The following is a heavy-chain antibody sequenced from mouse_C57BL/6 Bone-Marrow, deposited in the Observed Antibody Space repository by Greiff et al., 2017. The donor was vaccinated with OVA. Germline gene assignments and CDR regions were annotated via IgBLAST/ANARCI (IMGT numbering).Heavy chain of an antibody. J-gene: IGHJ2*01. Sequence: EVKLMESGEGLVKPGGSLKLSCAASGFTFSSYAMSWVRQTPEKRLEWVAYISSGGDFIYYADPVKGRFTIARDNARNTLYLQMSSLKSEDTAMYYCTRDRNSRGFDYWGQGTTLTVSS. V-gene: IGHV5-9-1*02. CDR1: GFTFSSYA. CDR2: ISSGGDFI. CDR3: TRDRNSRGFDY.